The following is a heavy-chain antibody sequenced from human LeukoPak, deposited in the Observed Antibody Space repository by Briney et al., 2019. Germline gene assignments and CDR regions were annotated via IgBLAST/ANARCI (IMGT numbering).Heavy chain of an antibody. CDR3: AKSDGYYDSSGSDAFDI. CDR2: ISYDRSNK. J-gene: IGHJ3*02. V-gene: IGHV3-30-3*02. Sequence: GGSLRLSCAASGFTFSSYAMHWVRQAPGKGLEWVAVISYDRSNKYYADSVKGRFTISRDNSKNTLYLQMNSLRAEDTAVYYCAKSDGYYDSSGSDAFDIWGQGTMVTVSS. D-gene: IGHD3-22*01. CDR1: GFTFSSYA.